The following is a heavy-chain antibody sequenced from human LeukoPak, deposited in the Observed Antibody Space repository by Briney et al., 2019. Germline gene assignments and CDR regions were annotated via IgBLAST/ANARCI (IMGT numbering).Heavy chain of an antibody. D-gene: IGHD6-6*01. CDR2: IIPIFGTA. J-gene: IGHJ6*03. V-gene: IGHV1-69*13. CDR3: ARVAARSYYYYYMDV. Sequence: AVKVSCKASGGTFSSYAISWVRQAPGQGLEWMGGIIPIFGTANYAQKFQGRVTITADESTSTAYMELSSLRSEDTAVYYCARVAARSYYYYYMDVWGKGTTVTVSS. CDR1: GGTFSSYA.